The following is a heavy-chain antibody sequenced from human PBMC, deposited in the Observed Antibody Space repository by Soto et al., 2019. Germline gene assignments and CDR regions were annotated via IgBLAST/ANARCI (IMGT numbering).Heavy chain of an antibody. J-gene: IGHJ3*02. CDR2: ISSSSSAI. CDR1: GFTFNTYT. D-gene: IGHD2-15*01. CDR3: AREQSYCGGGNCYGDAFDI. V-gene: IGHV3-48*02. Sequence: GGSLRLSCAASGFTFNTYTINWVRQAPGRGLEWVSYISSSSSAIYYADSVKGRFTISRDNAKNSLYLQMNSLRDEDTAVYYCAREQSYCGGGNCYGDAFDIWGQGTMVTVSS.